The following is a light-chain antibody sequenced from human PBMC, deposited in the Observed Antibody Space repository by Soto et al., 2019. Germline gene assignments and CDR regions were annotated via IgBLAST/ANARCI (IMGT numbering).Light chain of an antibody. CDR3: AAWDDSLNGVYV. CDR2: SND. Sequence: QSVLTQPPSASGTPGQRVTISCSGSRSNIGNNNVYWYQQLPGTAPKLLIYSNDKRPSGVPDRFSGSKSGTSASLAITGHQSEDEADYYCAAWDDSLNGVYVFGPGTKLTVL. J-gene: IGLJ1*01. V-gene: IGLV1-44*01. CDR1: RSNIGNNN.